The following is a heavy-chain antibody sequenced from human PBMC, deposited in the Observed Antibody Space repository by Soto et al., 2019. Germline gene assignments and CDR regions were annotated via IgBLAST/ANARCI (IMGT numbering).Heavy chain of an antibody. Sequence: ETLSLTCGVYGGSFSGYYWSWIRQPPGKGLEWIGEINHSGSTNYNPSLKSRVTISVDTSKNQFSLKLSSVTAADTAVYYCARVPYMDVWGKGTTVTVSS. CDR2: INHSGST. CDR1: GGSFSGYY. CDR3: ARVPYMDV. V-gene: IGHV4-34*01. J-gene: IGHJ6*03.